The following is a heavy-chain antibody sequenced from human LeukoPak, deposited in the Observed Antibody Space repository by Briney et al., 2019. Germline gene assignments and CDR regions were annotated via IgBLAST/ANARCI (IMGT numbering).Heavy chain of an antibody. V-gene: IGHV4-59*01. CDR1: GGSISSYY. D-gene: IGHD4-17*01. J-gene: IGHJ4*02. CDR2: IYYSGST. CDR3: ARAVLSYGDYAFDY. Sequence: PSETLSLTCTVSGGSISSYYWSWIRQPPGKGLEWIGYIYYSGSTNYNPSLKSRVTISVDTSKNQFSLKLSSVTAADTAVYYCARAVLSYGDYAFDYRGQGTLVTVSS.